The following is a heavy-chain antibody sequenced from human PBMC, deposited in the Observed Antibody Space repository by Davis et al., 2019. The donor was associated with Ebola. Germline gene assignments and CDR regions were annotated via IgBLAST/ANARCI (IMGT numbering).Heavy chain of an antibody. CDR2: IYSGGDT. D-gene: IGHD6-6*01. Sequence: GESLKIPCASSGSTASSNYMSWVRQAPGKGLEWISVIYSGGDTYHAESVKGRFTISMDISKNILYLQMNSLGAEDTAVYYCAKGVAAHAYYYYGMDVWGKGTTVTVSS. J-gene: IGHJ6*04. CDR1: GSTASSNY. V-gene: IGHV3-53*01. CDR3: AKGVAAHAYYYYGMDV.